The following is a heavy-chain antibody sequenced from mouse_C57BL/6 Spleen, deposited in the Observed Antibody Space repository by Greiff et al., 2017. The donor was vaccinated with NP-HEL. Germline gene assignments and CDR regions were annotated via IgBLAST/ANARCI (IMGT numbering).Heavy chain of an antibody. J-gene: IGHJ2*01. Sequence: VQLQQPGAELVRPGSSVKLSCKASGYTFTSYWMDWVKQRPGQGLEWIGNIYPSDSETHYNQKFKDKATLTVDKSSSTAYMQLSSLTSEDSAVYYCARDSSGFDYWGQGTTLTVSS. CDR3: ARDSSGFDY. V-gene: IGHV1-61*01. CDR2: IYPSDSET. CDR1: GYTFTSYW. D-gene: IGHD3-2*02.